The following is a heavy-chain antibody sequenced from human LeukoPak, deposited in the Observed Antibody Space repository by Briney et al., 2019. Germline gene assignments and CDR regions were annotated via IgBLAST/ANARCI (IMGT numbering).Heavy chain of an antibody. CDR2: ISAYNGNT. V-gene: IGHV1-18*01. CDR3: AREPYPTYYYDSSGYYPLDY. CDR1: GYTFTSYG. Sequence: ASVKVSCKASGYTFTSYGISWVRQAPGQGLEWMGWISAYNGNTNYAQKLQGRATMTTDTSTSTAYMELRSLRSDDTAVYYCAREPYPTYYYDSSGYYPLDYWGQGTLVTVSS. J-gene: IGHJ4*02. D-gene: IGHD3-22*01.